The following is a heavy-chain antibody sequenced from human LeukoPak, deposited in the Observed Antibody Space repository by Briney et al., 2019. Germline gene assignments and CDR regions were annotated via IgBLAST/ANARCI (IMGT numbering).Heavy chain of an antibody. Sequence: TGGSLRLSCAASGFTVSSNYMSWVRQAPGKGLEWVSSISRSGESTFYADSVRGRFTISRDNSKNTVSLQMEGLRAEDTALYYCAKDYAVGSIDYWGQGTLVTVSS. CDR1: GFTVSSNY. V-gene: IGHV3-23*01. J-gene: IGHJ4*02. CDR2: ISRSGEST. D-gene: IGHD3-16*01. CDR3: AKDYAVGSIDY.